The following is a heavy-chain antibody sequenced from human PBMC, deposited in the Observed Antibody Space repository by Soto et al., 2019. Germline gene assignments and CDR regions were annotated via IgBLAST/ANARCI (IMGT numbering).Heavy chain of an antibody. Sequence: ASVKVSCKASGYTFTSYDINWVRQATGQGLEWMGWMNPNSGNTGYAQKFQGRVTMTRNTSISTAYMELSSLRSEDTAVYYCARVAPYSSSGYYYGMDVWGQGTTVTVSS. D-gene: IGHD6-13*01. J-gene: IGHJ6*02. V-gene: IGHV1-8*01. CDR2: MNPNSGNT. CDR3: ARVAPYSSSGYYYGMDV. CDR1: GYTFTSYD.